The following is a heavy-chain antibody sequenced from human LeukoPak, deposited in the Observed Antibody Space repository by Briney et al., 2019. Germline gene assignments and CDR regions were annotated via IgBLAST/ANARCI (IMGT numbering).Heavy chain of an antibody. Sequence: GGSLRLSCAASGFTVSRNYMNWVRQAPGKGLEWVSVIYSGGTTYYADSVKGRFTISRDNSKNTLYLHMNSLRAEDTAVYFCARGLLREYAFDIWGQGTMVTVS. CDR3: ARGLLREYAFDI. J-gene: IGHJ3*02. V-gene: IGHV3-66*01. CDR1: GFTVSRNY. D-gene: IGHD2-15*01. CDR2: IYSGGTT.